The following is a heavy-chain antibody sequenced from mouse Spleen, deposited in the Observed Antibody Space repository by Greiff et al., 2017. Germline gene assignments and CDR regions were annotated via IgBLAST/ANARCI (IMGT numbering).Heavy chain of an antibody. J-gene: IGHJ3*01. V-gene: IGHV5-9-2*01. CDR3: ATTMITTGGVGFAY. CDR2: ISGGGSYT. Sequence: EVKLMESGGGLVKPGGSLKLSCAASGFTFSSYGMSWVRQTPEKRLEWVATISGGGSYTYYPDSVKGRFTISRDNAKNNLYLQMSSLRSEDTALYYCATTMITTGGVGFAYWGQGTLVTVSA. D-gene: IGHD2-4*01. CDR1: GFTFSSYG.